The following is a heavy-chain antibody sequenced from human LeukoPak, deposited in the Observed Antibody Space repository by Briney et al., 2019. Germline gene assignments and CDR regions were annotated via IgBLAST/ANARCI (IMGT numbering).Heavy chain of an antibody. CDR1: GGSISSSSYY. J-gene: IGHJ4*02. Sequence: PSETLSLTCTVSGGSISSSSYYWGWIRQPPGKGLEWIGSIYYSGSTYYNPSLKSRVTISVDTSKNQFSLKLSSVTAADTAVYYCARLWRGYSGYVPYWGQGTLVTVSS. CDR2: IYYSGST. D-gene: IGHD5-12*01. V-gene: IGHV4-39*07. CDR3: ARLWRGYSGYVPY.